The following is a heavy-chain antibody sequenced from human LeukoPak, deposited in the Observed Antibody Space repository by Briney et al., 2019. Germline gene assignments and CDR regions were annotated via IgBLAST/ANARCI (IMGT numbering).Heavy chain of an antibody. CDR1: GFTFSDYN. D-gene: IGHD6-19*01. CDR2: ISGSGGST. J-gene: IGHJ5*02. V-gene: IGHV3-23*01. Sequence: GGSLRLSCAASGFTFSDYNMNWVRQSPEKGLEWVSAISGSGGSTYYADSVKGRFTISRDNSKNTLYLQMNSLRAEDTAVYYCAKGGRAVAGTRWFDPWGQGTLVTVSS. CDR3: AKGGRAVAGTRWFDP.